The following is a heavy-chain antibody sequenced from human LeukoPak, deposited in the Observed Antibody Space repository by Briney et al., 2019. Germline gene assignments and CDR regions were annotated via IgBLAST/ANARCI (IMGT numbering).Heavy chain of an antibody. V-gene: IGHV3-11*04. CDR3: ARAAAMGAFDI. CDR2: ISSSGSTI. Sequence: GGSLRLSCAASGFTFSDYYMSWIRQAPGKGLEWVSYISSSGSTIYYADSVKGRFTISRENAKNSLYLQMNSLRAGDTAVYYCARAAAMGAFDIWGQGTMVTVSS. J-gene: IGHJ3*02. CDR1: GFTFSDYY. D-gene: IGHD2-2*01.